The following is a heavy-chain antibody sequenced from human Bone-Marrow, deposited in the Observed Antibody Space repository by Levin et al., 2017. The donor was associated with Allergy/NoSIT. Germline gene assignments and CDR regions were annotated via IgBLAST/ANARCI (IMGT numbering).Heavy chain of an antibody. CDR1: GFSVSNNF. CDR3: ARNSGSCNSCGY. D-gene: IGHD2-21*01. CDR2: IYSGGST. Sequence: LSLTCAASGFSVSNNFLNWVRQVPGKGLEWVSLIYSGGSTHYADSVKGRFTISRDNSRNTLYLQMNSLRVEDTAVYYCARNSGSCNSCGYWGQGTLVTVSS. J-gene: IGHJ4*02. V-gene: IGHV3-66*01.